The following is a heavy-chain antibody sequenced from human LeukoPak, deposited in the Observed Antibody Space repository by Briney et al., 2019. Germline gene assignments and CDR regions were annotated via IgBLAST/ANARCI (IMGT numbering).Heavy chain of an antibody. CDR2: IGYDGSNK. CDR3: ARGVLEVVVPAATPYYYYYYGMDV. J-gene: IGHJ6*02. V-gene: IGHV3-33*01. CDR1: GFTFSGYG. Sequence: GGSLRLSCAASGFTFSGYGMHWVRQAPGKGLEWVAVIGYDGSNKYYADSVKGRFTISRDNSKNTLYLQMNSLRAEDTAVYYCARGVLEVVVPAATPYYYYYYGMDVWGQGTTVTVSS. D-gene: IGHD2-2*01.